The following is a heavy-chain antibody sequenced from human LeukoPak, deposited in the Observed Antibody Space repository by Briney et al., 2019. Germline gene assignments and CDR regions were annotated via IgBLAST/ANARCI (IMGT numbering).Heavy chain of an antibody. J-gene: IGHJ4*02. CDR2: IRYDGSDK. CDR1: GFSFRSSA. CDR3: AKDLGTSPTPRGYFVY. Sequence: GGSLRLSCATSGFSFRSSAMHWVRQAPGKGLEWVAFIRYDGSDKYYADSVKGRFTISRDNSKNSLYLQMDSLRSEDTAMYYCAKDLGTSPTPRGYFVYWGQGTLVTVSS. D-gene: IGHD7-27*01. V-gene: IGHV3-30*02.